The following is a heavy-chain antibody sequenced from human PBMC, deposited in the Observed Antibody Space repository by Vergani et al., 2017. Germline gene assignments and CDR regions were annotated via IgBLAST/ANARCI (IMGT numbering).Heavy chain of an antibody. CDR2: ISDSGSRS. CDR3: VKASGSTGSGAFDI. Sequence: EVQLLESGGGLVQPGGSLRLSCAASGFTFSTYAMRWVRQAPGKGLEWVSAISDSGSRSYYADSAKGRFTISRDNSEYTLFLQMNSLRVEDTAVYYCVKASGSTGSGAFDIWGQGTMVTVSS. J-gene: IGHJ3*02. D-gene: IGHD1-26*01. V-gene: IGHV3-23*01. CDR1: GFTFSTYA.